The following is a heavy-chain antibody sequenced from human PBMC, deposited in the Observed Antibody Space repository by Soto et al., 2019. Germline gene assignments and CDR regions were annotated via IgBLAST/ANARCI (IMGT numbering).Heavy chain of an antibody. V-gene: IGHV3-48*01. CDR2: ISSSSTTK. CDR3: ARDGCSGSNCLNWFDP. CDR1: GFTFSSYS. Sequence: EVQLVESGGGLVQPGGSLRLSCAASGFTFSSYSMNWFRQPPGKGLEWVSYISSSSTTKYYADSVKGRFTISRDNAKNSLYLQMNMRRAEDTAVYYCARDGCSGSNCLNWFDPWGQGTLVTVSS. D-gene: IGHD2-15*01. J-gene: IGHJ5*02.